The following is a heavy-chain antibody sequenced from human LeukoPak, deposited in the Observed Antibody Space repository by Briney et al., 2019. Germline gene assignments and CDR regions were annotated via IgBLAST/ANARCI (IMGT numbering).Heavy chain of an antibody. V-gene: IGHV3-21*01. CDR2: ISSSSSYI. J-gene: IGHJ4*02. CDR1: GFTFSSYS. D-gene: IGHD6-19*01. Sequence: GGSLRLSCAASGFTFSSYSMNWVRQAPGKGLEWVSSISSSSSYIYYADSVKGRFTISRDNAKNSLYLQMNSLRAEDTAVYYCAVMGSSGWYYSDYWGQGTLVTVSS. CDR3: AVMGSSGWYYSDY.